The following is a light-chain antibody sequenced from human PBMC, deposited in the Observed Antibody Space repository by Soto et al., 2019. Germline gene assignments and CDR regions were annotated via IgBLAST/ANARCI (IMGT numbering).Light chain of an antibody. CDR3: QQRSNWPPIT. CDR1: QSVSSN. V-gene: IGKV3-15*01. CDR2: GAS. Sequence: EIVMTHSPATLSVSPVERATLSFRSSQSVSSNLAWYQQKPGQAPRLLIYGASTRATGIPARFSGSGSGTEFTLTISSLEPEDFAVYYCQQRSNWPPITFGQGTRLEI. J-gene: IGKJ5*01.